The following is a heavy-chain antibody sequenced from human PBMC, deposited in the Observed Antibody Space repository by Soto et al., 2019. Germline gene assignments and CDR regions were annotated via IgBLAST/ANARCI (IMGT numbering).Heavy chain of an antibody. V-gene: IGHV5-51*01. J-gene: IGHJ6*03. CDR3: ARLVGDSTNRDDYYNYMDV. D-gene: IGHD2-2*01. CDR2: IYPGDSDT. CDR1: GYSFTSYW. Sequence: PGESLKISCKGSGYSFTSYWIGWVRQMPGKGLEWMGIIYPGDSDTRYSPSFQGQVTISADKSISTAYLQWSSLKASDTAMYYCARLVGDSTNRDDYYNYMDVWGKGTTVTVSS.